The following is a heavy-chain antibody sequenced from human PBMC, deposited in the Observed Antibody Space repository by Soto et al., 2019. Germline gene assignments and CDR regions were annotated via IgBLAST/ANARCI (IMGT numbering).Heavy chain of an antibody. V-gene: IGHV1-69*06. D-gene: IGHD3-3*01. CDR2: IIPIFGTA. CDR1: GGTFSSYA. J-gene: IGHJ6*02. CDR3: ARVNDFTYYYYGIDV. Sequence: QVQLVQSGAEVKKPGASVKVSCKASGGTFSSYAISWVRQAPGQGLEWMGGIIPIFGTANYAQKFQGRVTITADKSTSTAYMELSSPRSEDTAVYYCARVNDFTYYYYGIDVWGQGTTVTVSS.